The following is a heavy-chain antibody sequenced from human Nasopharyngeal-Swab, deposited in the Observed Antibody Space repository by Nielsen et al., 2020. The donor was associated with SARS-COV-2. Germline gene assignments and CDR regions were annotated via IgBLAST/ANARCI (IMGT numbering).Heavy chain of an antibody. CDR3: VHSTGWRLDY. D-gene: IGHD6-19*01. CDR2: LYWDDDN. J-gene: IGHJ4*02. Sequence: WMRQPPGKALEWLALLYWDDDNRYNTSLKNRITITRDTSKNQVVLTMTNMDPVDTATYYCVHSTGWRLDYWGQGTLVTVSS. V-gene: IGHV2-5*02.